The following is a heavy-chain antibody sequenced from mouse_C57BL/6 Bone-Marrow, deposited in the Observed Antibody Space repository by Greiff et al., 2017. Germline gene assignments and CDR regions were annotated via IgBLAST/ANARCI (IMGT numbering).Heavy chain of an antibody. CDR2: IDPSDSYT. CDR3: AREGYYGSSYYWYFDV. V-gene: IGHV1-50*01. J-gene: IGHJ1*03. D-gene: IGHD1-1*01. Sequence: QVQLQQPGAELVKPGASVKLSCKASGYTFTSYWMQWVKQRPGQGLEWIGEIDPSDSYTNYNQKFKGKATLTVDTSSSPAYMQLSSLTSEDSAVYYCAREGYYGSSYYWYFDVWGTGTTVTVSS. CDR1: GYTFTSYW.